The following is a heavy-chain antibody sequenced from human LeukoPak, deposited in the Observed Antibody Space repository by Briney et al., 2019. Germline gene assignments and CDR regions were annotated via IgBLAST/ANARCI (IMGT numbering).Heavy chain of an antibody. Sequence: PGGSLRLSCAASGFTFSSYSMNWVRQAPGKGLEWVSYISSSSSTIYYADSVKGRFTISRDNPKNSLFLDMSRLRAEDTAMYYCVRGDFQSGHWGQGALVIVSS. CDR2: ISSSSSTI. D-gene: IGHD2-21*02. CDR1: GFTFSSYS. V-gene: IGHV3-48*04. J-gene: IGHJ4*02. CDR3: VRGDFQSGH.